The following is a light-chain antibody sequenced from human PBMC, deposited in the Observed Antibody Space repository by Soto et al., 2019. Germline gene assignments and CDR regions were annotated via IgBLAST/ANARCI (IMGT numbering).Light chain of an antibody. J-gene: IGLJ3*02. CDR3: GAWDDSLDGPV. V-gene: IGLV1-44*01. Sequence: QSVLTQSPSASGTPGQRVTISCFGGTSNIGSNAVNWYQQLPGTAPKLLIFRDDQRPSGVPGRFSGTKSGTSASLAINGLQSEDEADYYCGAWDDSLDGPVFGGGTKVTVL. CDR2: RDD. CDR1: TSNIGSNA.